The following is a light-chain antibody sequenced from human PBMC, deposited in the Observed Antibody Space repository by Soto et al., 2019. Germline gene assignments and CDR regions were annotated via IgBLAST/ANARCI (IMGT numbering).Light chain of an antibody. Sequence: EIVMTQSPATLSVSPGERATLSCRASQSVSSNLAWYQQRPGHAPRLLIYGASTRATGIPARFSGSGSGTEFTLTISSLQSEDFAVYYCQQYNTWPPLGFGGGTKVEIK. V-gene: IGKV3-15*01. CDR3: QQYNTWPPLG. CDR1: QSVSSN. CDR2: GAS. J-gene: IGKJ4*01.